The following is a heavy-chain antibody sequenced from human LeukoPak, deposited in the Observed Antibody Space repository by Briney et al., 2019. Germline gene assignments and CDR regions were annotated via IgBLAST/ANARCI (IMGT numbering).Heavy chain of an antibody. CDR1: GFTFSSYA. Sequence: PGGSLRLSCAASGFTFSSYAMSWVRQAPGKGLEWVSAISGSGGSTYYADSVKGRFTISRDNSKNTLYLQMNSLRAEDTAVYYCAKRGRYYDSSGRYYFDYWGQGTLVTVSS. D-gene: IGHD3-22*01. J-gene: IGHJ4*02. CDR3: AKRGRYYDSSGRYYFDY. V-gene: IGHV3-23*01. CDR2: ISGSGGST.